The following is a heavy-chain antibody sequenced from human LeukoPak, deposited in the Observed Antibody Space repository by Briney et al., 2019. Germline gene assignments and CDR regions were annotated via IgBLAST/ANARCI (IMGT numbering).Heavy chain of an antibody. V-gene: IGHV1-2*06. CDR3: ARGYCSGGTCYLVENWLDP. CDR2: INPNSGGT. CDR1: GYTFTSYD. D-gene: IGHD2-15*01. Sequence: ASVKVSCKASGYTFTSYDINWVRQAPGQGLEWMGRINPNSGGTDYAQNFQGRVTMTRDTSISTAYMELSRLRSDDTAVYYCARGYCSGGTCYLVENWLDPWGQGTLVTVSS. J-gene: IGHJ5*02.